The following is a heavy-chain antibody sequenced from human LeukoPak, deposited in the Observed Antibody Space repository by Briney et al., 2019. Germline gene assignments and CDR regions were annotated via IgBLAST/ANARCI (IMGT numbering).Heavy chain of an antibody. D-gene: IGHD2-2*01. CDR1: GGSFSGYY. V-gene: IGHV4-34*01. CDR2: INHSRST. Sequence: SETLSLTCAVYGGSFSGYYWSWIRQPPGKGLEWIGEINHSRSTNYSPPLKRRVTISVDTSNNQFSLKLSSVTAADTAVYYCARRDYCTSTTCYESYNWFDPWGQGTLVTVSS. CDR3: ARRDYCTSTTCYESYNWFDP. J-gene: IGHJ5*02.